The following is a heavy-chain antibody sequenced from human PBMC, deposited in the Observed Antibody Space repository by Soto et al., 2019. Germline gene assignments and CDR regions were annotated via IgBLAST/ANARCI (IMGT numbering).Heavy chain of an antibody. J-gene: IGHJ4*02. CDR3: ASPAGADYTFDY. D-gene: IGHD4-4*01. CDR1: GGSITSSSYY. CDR2: IHYRGYT. V-gene: IGHV4-39*01. Sequence: QLQLQESGPGLVKPSETLSLTCAVSGGSITSSSYYWGWIRQAPGRGLEWIGTIHYRGYTYYNPSLESRVTISADTSKNQLSLNLRSVTAADTAVYYCASPAGADYTFDYWGQGILVTVSS.